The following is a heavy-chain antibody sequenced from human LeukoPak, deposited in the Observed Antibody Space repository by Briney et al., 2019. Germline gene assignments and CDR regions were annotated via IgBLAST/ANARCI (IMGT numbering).Heavy chain of an antibody. J-gene: IGHJ3*02. CDR2: ISANTGNT. Sequence: ASVKVSCTASGYTFTINGISWVRQAPGQGLEWMGWISANTGNTNYVQTLQGRVTMTRDTSTSTAYMELRSLRSDDTAVYYCARVLVATGLNAFDIWGQGTMVIVSS. CDR1: GYTFTING. D-gene: IGHD6-13*01. CDR3: ARVLVATGLNAFDI. V-gene: IGHV1-18*04.